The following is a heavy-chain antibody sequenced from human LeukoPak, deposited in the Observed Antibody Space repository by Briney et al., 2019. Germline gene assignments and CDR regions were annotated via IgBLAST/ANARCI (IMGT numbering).Heavy chain of an antibody. D-gene: IGHD3-16*02. J-gene: IGHJ4*02. CDR1: GFTFSSYG. CDR2: IWYDGSNK. V-gene: IGHV3-33*06. Sequence: PGGSLRLSCAASGFTFSSYGMHWVRQAPGKGLEWVAVIWYDGSNKYYADSVKGRFTISRDNSKNTLYLQMNSLRAEDTAVYYCAKEAYYDYVWGSYRNGFDYWGQGTLVTVSS. CDR3: AKEAYYDYVWGSYRNGFDY.